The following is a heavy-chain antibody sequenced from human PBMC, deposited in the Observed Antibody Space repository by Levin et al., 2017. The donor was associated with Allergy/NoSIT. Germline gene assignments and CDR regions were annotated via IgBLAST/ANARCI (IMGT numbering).Heavy chain of an antibody. CDR3: ARGRWYSLDY. Sequence: SCAASGFTFSSYAMHWVRQAPGKGLEWVAVISYDGSNKYYADSVKGRFTISRDNSKNTLYLQMNSLRAEDTAVYYCARGRWYSLDYWGQGTLVTVSS. V-gene: IGHV3-30-3*01. CDR2: ISYDGSNK. CDR1: GFTFSSYA. J-gene: IGHJ4*02. D-gene: IGHD4-23*01.